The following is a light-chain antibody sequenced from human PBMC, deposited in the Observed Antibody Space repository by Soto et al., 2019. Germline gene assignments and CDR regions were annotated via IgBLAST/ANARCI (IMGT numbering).Light chain of an antibody. V-gene: IGKV1-27*01. CDR2: AAS. CDR1: QGTSNY. CDR3: QKYNSAPTWT. J-gene: IGKJ1*01. Sequence: DIQMTQSPSSLSASVGDRVTITCRASQGTSNYLAWYQQKPGKVPKLLIYAASTLQSGVPSRFRGSGSGTYFTLTLNSLQPEDVATYSCQKYNSAPTWTFGQGTKVEIK.